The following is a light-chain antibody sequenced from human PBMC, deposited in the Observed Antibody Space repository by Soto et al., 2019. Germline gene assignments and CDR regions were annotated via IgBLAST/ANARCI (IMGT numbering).Light chain of an antibody. J-gene: IGKJ2*03. V-gene: IGKV1-39*01. CDR2: HAS. CDR1: QSVNTN. Sequence: IQMTQSPSSLSASAGYRVTITCRASQSVNTNLHWYQHRPGKAPNLLISHASSLQSGVPSRFSGSGSGTDFTLTISSLQREDFATYYCQQSYITQYSFGQGTTLEI. CDR3: QQSYITQYS.